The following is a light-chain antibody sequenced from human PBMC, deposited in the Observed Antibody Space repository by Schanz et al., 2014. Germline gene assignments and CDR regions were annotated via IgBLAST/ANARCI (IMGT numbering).Light chain of an antibody. V-gene: IGLV2-11*01. CDR1: RSDVGGYNY. CDR2: YVT. J-gene: IGLJ3*02. CDR3: SSYAGSYTWL. Sequence: QSALTQPRSVSGSPGQSVTISCTATRSDVGGYNYVSWYQQHPGKAPKLMIYYVTKRPSGVPDRFSGSRSGSTASLTISGLQADDEADYYCSSYAGSYTWLFGGGTKLTVL.